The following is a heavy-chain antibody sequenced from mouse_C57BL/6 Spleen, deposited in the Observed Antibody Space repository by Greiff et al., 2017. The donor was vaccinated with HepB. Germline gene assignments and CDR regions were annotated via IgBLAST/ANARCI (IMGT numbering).Heavy chain of an antibody. CDR1: GYTFTDYY. D-gene: IGHD3-3*01. J-gene: IGHJ3*01. Sequence: EVQLQQSGPELVKPGASVKISCKASGYTFTDYYMNWVKQSHGKSLEWIGDINPNNGGTSYNQKFKGKATLTVDKSSSTAYMELRSLTSEDSAVYYCARRGDEERAWFAYWGQGTLVTVSA. V-gene: IGHV1-26*01. CDR2: INPNNGGT. CDR3: ARRGDEERAWFAY.